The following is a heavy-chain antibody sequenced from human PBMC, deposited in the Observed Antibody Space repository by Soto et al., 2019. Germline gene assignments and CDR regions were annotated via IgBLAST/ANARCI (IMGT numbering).Heavy chain of an antibody. V-gene: IGHV3-7*01. Sequence: PGGSLRLSCVASAFIFSDYWMAWVRQAPGKGLEWVANIKQDGSEKYYVDSVKGRFTISRDNAKNSLYLQMNSLRAEDTAVYYCARESIVGATNYYFDCWGQGTLVTVSS. CDR3: ARESIVGATNYYFDC. CDR1: AFIFSDYW. J-gene: IGHJ4*02. CDR2: IKQDGSEK. D-gene: IGHD1-26*01.